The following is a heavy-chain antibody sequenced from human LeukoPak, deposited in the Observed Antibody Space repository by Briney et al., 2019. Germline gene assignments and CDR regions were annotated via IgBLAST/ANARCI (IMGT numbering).Heavy chain of an antibody. CDR1: GFTFSSYA. Sequence: GGSLRLSCAASGFTFSSYAMSWVRQAPGKGLEWVSAISGSDGSTYYADSVKGRFTISRDNPKNTLYLQMNSLRAEDTAVYYCAKMGCSSSSCLTYYYYYMDVWGKGTTVTVSS. V-gene: IGHV3-23*01. J-gene: IGHJ6*03. D-gene: IGHD2-2*01. CDR3: AKMGCSSSSCLTYYYYYMDV. CDR2: ISGSDGST.